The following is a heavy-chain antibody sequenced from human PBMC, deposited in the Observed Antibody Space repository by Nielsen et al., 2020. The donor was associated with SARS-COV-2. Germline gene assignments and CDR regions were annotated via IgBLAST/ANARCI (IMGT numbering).Heavy chain of an antibody. D-gene: IGHD1-26*01. CDR3: ARDTRSYSGSYGH. J-gene: IGHJ4*02. CDR1: GFTFSDYY. CDR2: ISSSSSYT. Sequence: GESLKISCAASGFTFSDYYMSWIRQAPGKGLEWVSYISSSSSYTNYADSVKGRFTISRDNAKNSLYLQMNSLRAEDTAVYYCARDTRSYSGSYGHWGQGTLVTVSS. V-gene: IGHV3-11*05.